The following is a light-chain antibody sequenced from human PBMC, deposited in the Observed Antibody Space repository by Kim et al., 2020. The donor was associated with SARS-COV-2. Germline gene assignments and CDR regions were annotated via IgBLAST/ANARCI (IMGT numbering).Light chain of an antibody. V-gene: IGKV3-20*01. CDR1: QSVSSSY. Sequence: SAGESATLSCRASQSVSSSYLAWYQQKPGQAPRLLIYGASSRATGIPDRFSGSGSGTDFTLTISRLEPEDFAVYYCQQYGSSPMYTFGQGTKLEI. J-gene: IGKJ2*01. CDR3: QQYGSSPMYT. CDR2: GAS.